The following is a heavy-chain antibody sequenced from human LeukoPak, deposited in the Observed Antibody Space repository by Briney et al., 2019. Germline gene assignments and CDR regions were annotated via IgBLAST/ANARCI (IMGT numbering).Heavy chain of an antibody. Sequence: SVKVSYKASGGTFSNYAISWVRQAPGQGLEWMGGILPVFGTTTYAQKFQGRVAITAEKYKNTAYMELRSLISEDTALYYCARDRRYYYQSTTPTQDASDIWGQGTLVTVSS. CDR2: ILPVFGTT. J-gene: IGHJ3*02. CDR1: GGTFSNYA. D-gene: IGHD3-22*01. V-gene: IGHV1-69*06. CDR3: ARDRRYYYQSTTPTQDASDI.